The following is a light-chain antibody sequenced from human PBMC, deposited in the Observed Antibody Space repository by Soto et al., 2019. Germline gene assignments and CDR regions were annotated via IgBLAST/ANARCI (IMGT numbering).Light chain of an antibody. CDR2: DAS. V-gene: IGKV1-5*01. J-gene: IGKJ1*01. CDR1: QDIRSA. CDR3: QQYNSYSQT. Sequence: DIRLTQSPSSLSASVGDRVTITCRASQDIRSALGWYQQKPGKVPKLLIYDASSLESGVPSRFRGSGSGTEFTLTISRLQPDDFETYYCQQYNSYSQTFGQGTKVDIK.